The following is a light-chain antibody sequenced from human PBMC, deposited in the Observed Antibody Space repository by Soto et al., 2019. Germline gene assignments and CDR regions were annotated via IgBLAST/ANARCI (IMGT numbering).Light chain of an antibody. CDR1: SSDVGLYDY. CDR3: SSYTSDSSYV. CDR2: AVS. J-gene: IGLJ1*01. Sequence: QSAVTQPASVSESPGQSITISCTGTSSDVGLYDYVSWYQQHPGKAPQLMIYAVSNRPSGVSNRFSASKSGNTASLFISGLQAEDEADYYCSSYTSDSSYVFGSGTKVTVL. V-gene: IGLV2-14*01.